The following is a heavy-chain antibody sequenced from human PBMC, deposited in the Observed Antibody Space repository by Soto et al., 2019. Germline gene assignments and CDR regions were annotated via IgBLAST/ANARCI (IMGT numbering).Heavy chain of an antibody. CDR1: GFTFSSYA. D-gene: IGHD2-15*01. V-gene: IGHV3-23*01. Sequence: EVQLLESGGGLVQPGGSLRLSCAASGFTFSSYAMSWVRQAPGKGMEWVAAINGSGGSTYYADSVKGRFTISRENSKNTLYLQMNSLRAEDAAVYYCAKDLVGSNADYYDYWGQGTLVTVSS. CDR3: AKDLVGSNADYYDY. CDR2: INGSGGST. J-gene: IGHJ4*02.